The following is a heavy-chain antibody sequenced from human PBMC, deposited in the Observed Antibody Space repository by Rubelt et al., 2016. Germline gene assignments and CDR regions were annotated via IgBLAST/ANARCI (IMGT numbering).Heavy chain of an antibody. V-gene: IGHV7-4-1*02. CDR3: ARVIAAREDYNWFDP. CDR1: GYTFTSYA. J-gene: IGHJ5*02. Sequence: QVQLVQSGCELKKPEASVKVSCKASGYTFTSYAMNWVRQAPGQGLEWMGWINTNTGTPTYAQGFTGRFVFSLDTSVSTAYLQISSLTAEDTAVYYCARVIAAREDYNWFDPWGQGTLVTVSS. CDR2: INTNTGTP. D-gene: IGHD6-6*01.